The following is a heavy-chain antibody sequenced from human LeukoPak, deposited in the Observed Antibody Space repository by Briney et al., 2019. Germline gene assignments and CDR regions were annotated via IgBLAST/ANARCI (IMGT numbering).Heavy chain of an antibody. CDR2: TSDDGSAK. J-gene: IGHJ4*02. CDR3: ARAPGGFHGDYSPIAY. Sequence: GSLRLSCAASGFTFSSYAMHWVRQAQGKGLQWLALTSDDGSAKYDADSVKGRFTISRDNSQNTLYLQMNSLRADETAIYYCARAPGGFHGDYSPIAYWGQGTLVTVSS. V-gene: IGHV3-30-3*01. CDR1: GFTFSSYA. D-gene: IGHD4-17*01.